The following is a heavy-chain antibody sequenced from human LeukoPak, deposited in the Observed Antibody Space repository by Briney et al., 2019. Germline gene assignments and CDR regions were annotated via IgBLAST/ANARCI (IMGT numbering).Heavy chain of an antibody. J-gene: IGHJ3*02. D-gene: IGHD3-9*01. CDR2: ISSSSSYI. CDR1: GFTFSSYS. Sequence: GGSLRLSCAASGFTFSSYSMNWVRQAPGKGREWVSSISSSSSYIYYADSVKGRFTISRDNAKNPLYLQMNSLRAEDTAVYYCARGYDIPTFAFDIWGQGTMVTVSS. CDR3: ARGYDIPTFAFDI. V-gene: IGHV3-21*01.